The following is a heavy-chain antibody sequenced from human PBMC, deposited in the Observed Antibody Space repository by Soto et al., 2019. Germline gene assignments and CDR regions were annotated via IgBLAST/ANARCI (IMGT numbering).Heavy chain of an antibody. CDR2: LYNSGTT. CDR1: GLNVGYNY. V-gene: IGHV3-53*01. Sequence: VGSLSLSCAASGLNVGYNYMKWVRQAPGKGLEWVSVLYNSGTTYYAESVKGRFTISRDNAKNTVYLEMNNLRVDDTAVYYCARDKTQGAGWFDPWGRGTLVTVSS. D-gene: IGHD1-26*01. J-gene: IGHJ5*02. CDR3: ARDKTQGAGWFDP.